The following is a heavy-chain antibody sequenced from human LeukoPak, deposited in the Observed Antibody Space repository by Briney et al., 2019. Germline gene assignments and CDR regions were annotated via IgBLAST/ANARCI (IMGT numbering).Heavy chain of an antibody. J-gene: IGHJ4*02. V-gene: IGHV3-7*01. D-gene: IGHD4-11*01. CDR3: ARDAFSKSDY. Sequence: PGGSLRLSCVASGFTFSTSWMSWVRQAPGKGLEWVANIKQGGSDKYYVGSVKGRFTISRDDGKNSLCLQMNSLRVEDTAVYYCARDAFSKSDYWGQGTLVTVSS. CDR1: GFTFSTSW. CDR2: IKQGGSDK.